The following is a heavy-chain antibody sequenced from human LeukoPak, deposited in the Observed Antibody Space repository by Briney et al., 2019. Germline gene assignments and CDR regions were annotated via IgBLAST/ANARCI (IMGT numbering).Heavy chain of an antibody. CDR2: ISYTGTT. J-gene: IGHJ4*02. CDR3: ARLGGNWNSPGRDY. V-gene: IGHV4-59*08. CDR1: GGSINGYS. Sequence: KASETLSLTCSVSGGSINGYSWTWIRQPPGMRLEWVGHISYTGTTNYNPSLTTRVAISADTSKNQFSLKLTSVTAADTGMYFCARLGGNWNSPGRDYWGQGTLVTVSS. D-gene: IGHD3-10*01.